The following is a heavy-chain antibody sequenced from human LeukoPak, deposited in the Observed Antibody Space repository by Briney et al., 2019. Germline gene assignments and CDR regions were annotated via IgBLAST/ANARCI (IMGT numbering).Heavy chain of an antibody. CDR2: ISYDGSNK. CDR3: ARGIRDWYFDL. D-gene: IGHD1-14*01. Sequence: GGSLRLSCAASGFTFSSYAMHWVRQAPGKGLEWVAVISYDGSNKYYADSVKGRFTISRDNSKNTLYLQMNSLRAEDTAVYYCARGIRDWYFDLWGRGTLVTVSS. CDR1: GFTFSSYA. V-gene: IGHV3-30-3*01. J-gene: IGHJ2*01.